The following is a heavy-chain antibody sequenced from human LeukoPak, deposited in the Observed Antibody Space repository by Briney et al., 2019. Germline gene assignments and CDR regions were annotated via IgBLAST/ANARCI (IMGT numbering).Heavy chain of an antibody. CDR3: AKDFRYCSSTSCYPRDYYYGMDV. D-gene: IGHD2-2*01. CDR1: GFTFSSYA. J-gene: IGHJ6*02. V-gene: IGHV3-23*01. CDR2: ISGSGGST. Sequence: PGGSLRLSCAASGFTFSSYAMSWVRQAPGKGLEWVSAISGSGGSTYYADSVKGRFTISRDNSKNTLYLQMNSLRAEDTAVYYCAKDFRYCSSTSCYPRDYYYGMDVWGQGTTVTVSS.